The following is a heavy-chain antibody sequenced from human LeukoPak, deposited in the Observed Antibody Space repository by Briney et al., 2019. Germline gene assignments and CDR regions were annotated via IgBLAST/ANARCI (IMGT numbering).Heavy chain of an antibody. CDR3: AKPTEQQLGKSVYYYYGMDV. CDR2: ISHDGSNK. D-gene: IGHD6-13*01. Sequence: GGSLRLSCAASGFTFSSYGMHWVRQAPGKGLEWVAVISHDGSNKYYADSVKGRFTISRDNSKNTLYLQTNSLRAEDTAVYYCAKPTEQQLGKSVYYYYGMDVWGQGTTVTVSS. V-gene: IGHV3-30*18. J-gene: IGHJ6*02. CDR1: GFTFSSYG.